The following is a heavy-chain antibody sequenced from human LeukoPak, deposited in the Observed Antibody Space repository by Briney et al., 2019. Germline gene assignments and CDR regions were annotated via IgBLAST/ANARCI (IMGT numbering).Heavy chain of an antibody. CDR3: AISDSSGSASTRFDS. V-gene: IGHV4-38-2*01. Sequence: SETLSLTCAVSGYPLDRNYFWGWIRPPPGKRLEWIGRIYSSESTTYNPSLMNRVTISVDTSRNHLSLQLTSATAADTAVYYCAISDSSGSASTRFDSWGQGIMVTISS. CDR1: GYPLDRNYF. J-gene: IGHJ5*01. CDR2: IYSSEST. D-gene: IGHD4-11*01.